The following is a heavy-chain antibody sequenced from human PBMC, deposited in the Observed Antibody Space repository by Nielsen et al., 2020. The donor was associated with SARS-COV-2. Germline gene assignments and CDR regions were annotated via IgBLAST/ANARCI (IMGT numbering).Heavy chain of an antibody. CDR1: GYTFTGYY. V-gene: IGHV1-2*04. J-gene: IGHJ6*02. D-gene: IGHD1-14*01. CDR2: INPNSGGT. CDR3: AREWGYGTRYYYGMDV. Sequence: ASVKVSCKASGYTFTGYYMHWVRQAPGQGLEWMGWINPNSGGTNYAQKFQGWVTMTRDTSISTAYMELSRLRSDDTAVYYCAREWGYGTRYYYGMDVWGQGITVTVSS.